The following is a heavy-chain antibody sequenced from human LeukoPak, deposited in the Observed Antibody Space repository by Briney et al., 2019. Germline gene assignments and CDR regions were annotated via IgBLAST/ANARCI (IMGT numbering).Heavy chain of an antibody. V-gene: IGHV4-4*07. CDR2: IYTSGST. D-gene: IGHD4-11*01. J-gene: IGHJ6*03. CDR1: GGSISSYY. Sequence: SETLSLTCTVSGGSISSYYWSWIRQPAGKGLEWIGRIYTSGSTNYNPSLKSRVPMSVDTSKNQFSLKLSSVTAADTAVYYCAREKETTVKYYYYYYMDVWGKGTTVTVSS. CDR3: AREKETTVKYYYYYYMDV.